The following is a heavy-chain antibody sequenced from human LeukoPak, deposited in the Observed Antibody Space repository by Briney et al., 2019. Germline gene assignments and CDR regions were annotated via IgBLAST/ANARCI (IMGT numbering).Heavy chain of an antibody. CDR2: IKQDGSEK. D-gene: IGHD6-13*01. CDR1: GFTFSSYW. Sequence: PGGSLRLSCAASGFTFSSYWMSWVRQAPGKGLEWVANIKQDGSEKYYVDSVKGRFTISRDNSKNTLYLQMNSLRAEDTAVYYCAKDWGYSSSQGYYFDYWGQGTLVTVSS. V-gene: IGHV3-7*05. CDR3: AKDWGYSSSQGYYFDY. J-gene: IGHJ4*02.